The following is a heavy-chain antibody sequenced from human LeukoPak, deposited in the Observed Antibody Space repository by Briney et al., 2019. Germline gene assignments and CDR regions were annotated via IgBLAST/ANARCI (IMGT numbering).Heavy chain of an antibody. CDR3: AKGPTVTTWGWFDP. D-gene: IGHD4-17*01. CDR2: ISYDGSNK. V-gene: IGHV3-30*18. CDR1: GFTFSSYG. J-gene: IGHJ5*02. Sequence: PGRSLRLSCAASGFTFSSYGMHWVRQAAGKGLGWVAVISYDGSNKYYADSVKGRFTISRDNSKNTLYLQMNSLRAEDTAVYYCAKGPTVTTWGWFDPWGQGTLVTVSS.